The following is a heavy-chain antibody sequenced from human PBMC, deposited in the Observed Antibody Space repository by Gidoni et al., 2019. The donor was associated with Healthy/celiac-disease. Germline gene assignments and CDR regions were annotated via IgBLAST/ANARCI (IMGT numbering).Heavy chain of an antibody. CDR1: GGSLRSYH. V-gene: IGHV4-59*01. Sequence: QVQLQESGPGLVKPSETLSLTCTVAGGSLRSYHWSWIRQPPGKGLEWIGYIYYSGSTNYNPSLKSRVTISVDTSKNQFSLKLSSVTAADTAVYYCARAPLSQKFIAAAGPFDYWGQGTLVTVSS. J-gene: IGHJ4*02. D-gene: IGHD6-13*01. CDR2: IYYSGST. CDR3: ARAPLSQKFIAAAGPFDY.